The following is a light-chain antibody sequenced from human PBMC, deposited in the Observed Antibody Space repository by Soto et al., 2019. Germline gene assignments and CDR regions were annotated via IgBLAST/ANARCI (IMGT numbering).Light chain of an antibody. V-gene: IGKV1-9*01. Sequence: GDTVTINCRPSQGIRSYLAWYQQRPGKAPELLIYGASTLRPGGASRFSGSGSGTEFTLTISSLQPEDFATYFCQQLNTFPHFFTFGPGTKVDIK. J-gene: IGKJ3*01. CDR1: QGIRSY. CDR2: GAS. CDR3: QQLNTFPHFFT.